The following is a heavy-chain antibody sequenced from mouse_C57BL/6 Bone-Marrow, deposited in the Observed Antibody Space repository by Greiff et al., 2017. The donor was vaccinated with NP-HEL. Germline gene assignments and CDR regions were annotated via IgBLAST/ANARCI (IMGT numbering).Heavy chain of an antibody. D-gene: IGHD3-2*02. CDR1: GYTFTSYW. V-gene: IGHV1-50*01. J-gene: IGHJ3*01. Sequence: QVQLQQPGAELVKPGASVKLSCKASGYTFTSYWMQWVKQRPGQGLEWIGEIDPSDSYTNYNQKFKGKATLTVDTSSSTAYMQLSSLISEDSAVYYCARGLRLLFAYWGQGTLVTVSA. CDR2: IDPSDSYT. CDR3: ARGLRLLFAY.